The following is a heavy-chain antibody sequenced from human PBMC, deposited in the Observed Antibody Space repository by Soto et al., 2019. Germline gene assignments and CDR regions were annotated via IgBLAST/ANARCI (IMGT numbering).Heavy chain of an antibody. CDR1: VYTFSVDL. CDR2: IDVGSANA. CDR3: AADVGGYIYGFARH. V-gene: IGHV1-58*01. Sequence: LVKGARKSSVYTFSVDLVVWLRHARGHRLQWIGWIDVGSANANYAQMLQERVTISRDMSTSTAYMELSSLRPEDTAVYYSAADVGGYIYGFARHSDPGTLVTAPQ. D-gene: IGHD4-17*01. J-gene: IGHJ4*02.